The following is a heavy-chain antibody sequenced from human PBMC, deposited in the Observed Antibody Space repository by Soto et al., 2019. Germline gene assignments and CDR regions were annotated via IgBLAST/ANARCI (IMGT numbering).Heavy chain of an antibody. CDR3: ARVERGTATTVVDAFDI. Sequence: QVQLQQWGAGLLKPSETLSLTCAVYGGFVSSGSYYWSWIRQPPGKGLEWIGEMSHSGGNHFNPSLKSRVTISVDTSKNKFSLKMSSVTAADTALYYCARVERGTATTVVDAFDIWGPGTMVTVSS. D-gene: IGHD1-1*01. J-gene: IGHJ3*02. CDR2: MSHSGGN. V-gene: IGHV4-34*01. CDR1: GGFVSSGSYY.